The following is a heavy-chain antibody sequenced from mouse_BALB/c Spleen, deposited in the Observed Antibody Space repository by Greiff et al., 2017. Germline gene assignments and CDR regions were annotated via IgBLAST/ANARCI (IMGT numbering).Heavy chain of an antibody. V-gene: IGHV7-3*02. Sequence: EVQLVESGGGLVQPGGSLRLSCATSGFTFTDYYMSWVRQPPGKALEWLGFIRNKANGYTTEYSASVKGRFTISRDNSQSILYLQMNTLRAEDSATYYCAREGLLLYYAMDYWGQGTSVTVSS. J-gene: IGHJ4*01. D-gene: IGHD2-3*01. CDR1: GFTFTDYY. CDR2: IRNKANGYTT. CDR3: AREGLLLYYAMDY.